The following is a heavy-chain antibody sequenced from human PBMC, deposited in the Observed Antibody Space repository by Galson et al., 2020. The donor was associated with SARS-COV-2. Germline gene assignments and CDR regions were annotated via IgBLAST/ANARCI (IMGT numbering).Heavy chain of an antibody. CDR3: ARTPRPPSLSFDC. J-gene: IGHJ4*02. D-gene: IGHD3-16*01. CDR2: ISAYNGNT. Sequence: ASVKVSCTASGYTFTSNGISWVRQAPGQGLERMGWISAYNGNTNNAQKIQGRVTMTTDTSTSTAYMELRSLRSDDTAVYYCARTPRPPSLSFDCWGQGTLVTVSS. CDR1: GYTFTSNG. V-gene: IGHV1-18*01.